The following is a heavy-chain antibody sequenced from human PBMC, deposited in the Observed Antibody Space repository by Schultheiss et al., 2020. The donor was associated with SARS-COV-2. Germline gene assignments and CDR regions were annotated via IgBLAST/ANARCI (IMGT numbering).Heavy chain of an antibody. J-gene: IGHJ6*02. Sequence: GESLKISCAASGFTFSSYGMHWVRQAPGKGLEWVSSISSSSSYIYYADSVKGRFTISRDNAKNSLYLQMNSLRAEDTAVYYCARVRSSSWFNQRPSYGMDVWGQGTTVTVSS. V-gene: IGHV3-21*01. D-gene: IGHD6-13*01. CDR2: ISSSSSYI. CDR1: GFTFSSYG. CDR3: ARVRSSSWFNQRPSYGMDV.